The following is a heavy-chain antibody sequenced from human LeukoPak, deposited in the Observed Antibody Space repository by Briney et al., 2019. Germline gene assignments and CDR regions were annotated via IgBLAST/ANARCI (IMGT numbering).Heavy chain of an antibody. CDR2: IDSSGTVR. Sequence: GGSLRLSCAASGFTFSNFHMTWLPPAPGKALEGLSYIDSSGTVRYYADSVNRRFTISRDNAKNSLHLQMGSLRAEDTAVYYCAREARGGTYRYNFLDNWGLGTLVTVSS. J-gene: IGHJ4*02. D-gene: IGHD3-16*02. V-gene: IGHV3-48*03. CDR3: AREARGGTYRYNFLDN. CDR1: GFTFSNFH.